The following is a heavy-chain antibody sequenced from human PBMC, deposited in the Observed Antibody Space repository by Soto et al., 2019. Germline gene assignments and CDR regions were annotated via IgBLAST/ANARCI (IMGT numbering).Heavy chain of an antibody. Sequence: EVQLLESGGGLVQPGGSLRLSCAASGFTFSTYAMSLVRQAPGEGLEWVSGIGGGTGATYNADSVKGRFIISRDNSKNTLYLQMNNLSVEDTAVYYCAKNAMSTVTRRGQYFDSWGQGTLVTVAS. CDR1: GFTFSTYA. V-gene: IGHV3-23*01. D-gene: IGHD4-17*01. CDR2: IGGGTGAT. CDR3: AKNAMSTVTRRGQYFDS. J-gene: IGHJ4*02.